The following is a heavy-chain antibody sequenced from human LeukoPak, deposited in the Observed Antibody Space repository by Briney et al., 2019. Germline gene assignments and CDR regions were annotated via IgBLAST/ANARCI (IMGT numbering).Heavy chain of an antibody. V-gene: IGHV7-4-1*02. D-gene: IGHD3-3*01. CDR1: GCTFTSYA. Sequence: ASVTVSCTASGCTFTSYAMNWVRQAPGQGLEWMGWINTNTGNPTYAQGFTGRFVFSLDTSVSTAYLQISSLKAEDTAVYYCARGYYDFWSGSIDYWGQGTLVTVSS. CDR3: ARGYYDFWSGSIDY. J-gene: IGHJ4*02. CDR2: INTNTGNP.